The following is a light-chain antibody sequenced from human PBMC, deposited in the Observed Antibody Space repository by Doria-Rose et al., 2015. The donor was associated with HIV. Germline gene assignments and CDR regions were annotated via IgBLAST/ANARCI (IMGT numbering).Light chain of an antibody. CDR2: GNT. CDR1: RSNIGAGFD. CDR3: QSYDSRLSVYV. V-gene: IGLV1-40*01. J-gene: IGLJ1*01. Sequence: QSVLTQPPSVSGAPGQRVAISCTGSRSNIGAGFDVTWDQQFPGTAPQLLIHGNTNRPSGVPDRFSGSKSGTSASLAISGLRAEDEADYYCQSYDSRLSVYVFGTGTKVTVL.